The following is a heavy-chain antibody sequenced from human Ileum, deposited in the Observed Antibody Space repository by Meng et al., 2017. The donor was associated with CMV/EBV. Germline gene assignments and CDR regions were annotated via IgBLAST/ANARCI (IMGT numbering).Heavy chain of an antibody. V-gene: IGHV3-23*01. D-gene: IGHD6-13*01. CDR3: AKVWYFLGIAAAGPPGDSDY. J-gene: IGHJ4*02. CDR1: GFTFSSYA. CDR2: ISGSGGST. Sequence: GESLKISCAASGFTFSSYAMSWVRQAPGKGLEWVSAISGSGGSTYYADSVKGRFTISRDNSKNTLYLQMNSLRAEDTAVYYCAKVWYFLGIAAAGPPGDSDYWGQGTLVTVSS.